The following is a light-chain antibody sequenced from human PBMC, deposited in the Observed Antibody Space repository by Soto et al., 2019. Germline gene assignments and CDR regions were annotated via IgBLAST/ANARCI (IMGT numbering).Light chain of an antibody. V-gene: IGKV1-5*03. Sequence: DIQMTQSPSTLSASVGDRVTITCRASQTVSRWLAWYQQKPGRAPQLLIEKASTLESGVPSRFSGSVSGTDFTLTINSLQPEDYATYYCQKFHSFPITFGQGTRLEIK. CDR3: QKFHSFPIT. J-gene: IGKJ5*01. CDR1: QTVSRW. CDR2: KAS.